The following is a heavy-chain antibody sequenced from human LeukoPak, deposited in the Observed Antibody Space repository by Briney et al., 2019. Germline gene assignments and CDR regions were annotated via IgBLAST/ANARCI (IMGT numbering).Heavy chain of an antibody. D-gene: IGHD3-10*01. CDR1: GFTFSSYG. V-gene: IGHV3-30*03. CDR3: ARERESSGV. Sequence: PGRSLRLSCAASGFTFSSYGMHWVRQAPGKGLEWVAVISYDGSNKYYADSVKGRFTISRDNSKNTLYLQMNSLRAEDTAVYYCARERESSGVWGQGTTVTVSS. J-gene: IGHJ6*02. CDR2: ISYDGSNK.